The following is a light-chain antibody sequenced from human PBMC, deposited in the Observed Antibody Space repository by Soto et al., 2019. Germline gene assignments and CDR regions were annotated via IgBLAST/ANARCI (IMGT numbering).Light chain of an antibody. CDR3: QQYYNWPPLT. J-gene: IGKJ4*01. Sequence: EIVLTQSPATLSASPGERATLSCRATQSVGSNLAWFQQRPGQAPRLLVYGVSTRATGIPARFSGSGSETEFTLTISSLQSEDFAFYHCQQYYNWPPLTFGGGTKV. CDR2: GVS. V-gene: IGKV3D-15*01. CDR1: QSVGSN.